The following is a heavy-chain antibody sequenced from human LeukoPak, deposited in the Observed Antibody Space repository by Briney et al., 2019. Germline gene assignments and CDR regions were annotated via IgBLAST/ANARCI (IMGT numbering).Heavy chain of an antibody. V-gene: IGHV4-34*01. Sequence: PSETLSLTCAVYGGXLSGYYCSWIRQPPGKGLEWIGEINHSGSTNYNPSLKSRVTISVDTSKNQFSLKLSSVTAADTAVYYCARRIFSSSGYYGNFDYWGQGTLVTVSS. CDR1: GGXLSGYY. D-gene: IGHD3-22*01. CDR3: ARRIFSSSGYYGNFDY. J-gene: IGHJ4*02. CDR2: INHSGST.